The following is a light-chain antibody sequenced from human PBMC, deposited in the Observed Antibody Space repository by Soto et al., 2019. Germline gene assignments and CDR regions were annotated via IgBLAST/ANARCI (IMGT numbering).Light chain of an antibody. Sequence: QSALTQPASVSGSPGQSITISCTGTSSDIGGFKYVSWYQQHPGKSPKLIIYDVSNRPSGVSDRFSGSKSGNTASLTISGLQAEDEADYFCSSYTSSSTLEGVFGTGTKLTVL. J-gene: IGLJ1*01. CDR2: DVS. V-gene: IGLV2-14*03. CDR3: SSYTSSSTLEGV. CDR1: SSDIGGFKY.